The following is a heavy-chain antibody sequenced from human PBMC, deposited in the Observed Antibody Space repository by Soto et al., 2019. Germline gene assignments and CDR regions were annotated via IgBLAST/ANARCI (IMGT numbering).Heavy chain of an antibody. CDR1: GFTFSDHY. J-gene: IGHJ4*02. CDR3: DSSWGDRGSFDY. D-gene: IGHD2-21*02. CDR2: IRNKGNSYTT. Sequence: GGSLRLSCAASGFTFSDHYMDWVRQAPGKGLEWVGRIRNKGNSYTTEYAASVKGRFTVSRDDSNNSLYLQMNSLEAEDTAVYYCDSSWGDRGSFDYWSRGTLVTVSS. V-gene: IGHV3-72*01.